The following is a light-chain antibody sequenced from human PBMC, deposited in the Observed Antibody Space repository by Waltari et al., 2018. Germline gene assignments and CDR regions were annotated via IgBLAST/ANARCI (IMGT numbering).Light chain of an antibody. Sequence: IVLTQTPLSSPVPLGPPASISRRSSQSLLYSNGNTYLSWLHQRPGQPPRLLIYEVSKRFSGVPDRSRGSGAGTDFTLEISRMEPEDVGVYYCMQATHLRTFGQGTKLEIK. V-gene: IGKV2-24*01. CDR3: MQATHLRT. CDR1: QSLLYSNGNTY. J-gene: IGKJ2*01. CDR2: EVS.